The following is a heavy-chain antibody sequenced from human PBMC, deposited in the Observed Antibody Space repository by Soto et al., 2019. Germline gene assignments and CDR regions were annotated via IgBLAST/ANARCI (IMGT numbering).Heavy chain of an antibody. V-gene: IGHV4-34*01. D-gene: IGHD1-7*01. CDR1: GGSFSGYY. J-gene: IGHJ4*02. CDR3: ASRDPGTSVDY. Sequence: SETLSLTCAVYGGSFSGYYWSWIRQPPGKGLEWIGEIYRTGSTNYNPSLKSRVTISLDKSENQFSLKVTSLTAADTAVYYCASRDPGTSVDYWGQGTLVTVSS. CDR2: IYRTGST.